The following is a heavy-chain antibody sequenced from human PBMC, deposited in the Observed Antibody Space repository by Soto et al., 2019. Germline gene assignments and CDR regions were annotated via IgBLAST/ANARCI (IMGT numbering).Heavy chain of an antibody. CDR3: ARYGSGSTSRVSPVDY. Sequence: PSETLSLTCSVSGGSISGHYWTWIRQSPGKGLEWIGYIYYSGSTYYNPSLKSRVTISVDTSKNQFSLKLSSVTAADTAVYYCARYGSGSTSRVSPVDYWGQGTLVTVSS. J-gene: IGHJ4*02. V-gene: IGHV4-59*06. CDR1: GGSISGHY. D-gene: IGHD3-10*01. CDR2: IYYSGST.